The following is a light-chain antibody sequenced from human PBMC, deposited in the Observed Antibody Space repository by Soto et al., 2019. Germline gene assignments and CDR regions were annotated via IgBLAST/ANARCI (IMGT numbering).Light chain of an antibody. CDR3: SSYTSTNFVI. J-gene: IGLJ2*01. V-gene: IGLV2-14*01. CDR2: DVS. Sequence: QSALPQPASVSGSPGQSITISCTGSSSDIGDYKYVSWYKQHPGKAPKLMIYDVSNRPSGVSNRFSGSKSGNTASLTISGLQAEDEADYYCSSYTSTNFVIFGGGTKLTVL. CDR1: SSDIGDYKY.